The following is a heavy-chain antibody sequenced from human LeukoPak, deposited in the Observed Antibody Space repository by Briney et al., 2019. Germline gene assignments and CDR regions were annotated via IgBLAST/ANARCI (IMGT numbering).Heavy chain of an antibody. CDR3: AKDPGNGEDFFFYYLDF. D-gene: IGHD4-17*01. CDR2: MTGISGST. CDR1: GFTYSADD. V-gene: IGHV3-23*01. J-gene: IGHJ6*03. Sequence: GGSLRLSCAASGFTYSADDMNWVRQAPGEGLEWLSAMTGISGSTYYADSVKGRFTISRDTSKNTLYLEMNSLRVEDTAIYYCAKDPGNGEDFFFYYLDFWGKGTTVTVSS.